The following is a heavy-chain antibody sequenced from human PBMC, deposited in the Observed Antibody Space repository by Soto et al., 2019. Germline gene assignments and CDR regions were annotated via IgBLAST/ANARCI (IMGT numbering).Heavy chain of an antibody. Sequence: GESLKISCKGSGYNFAGYWIAWVRQMPGKGLELMGIIYPSDSDTRYRPSFQGQVTISADKSISSAYLQWSSLRASDTAMYYCARGGVSARTFDYWGQGTPVTVSS. D-gene: IGHD6-6*01. J-gene: IGHJ4*02. CDR2: IYPSDSDT. CDR1: GYNFAGYW. V-gene: IGHV5-51*01. CDR3: ARGGVSARTFDY.